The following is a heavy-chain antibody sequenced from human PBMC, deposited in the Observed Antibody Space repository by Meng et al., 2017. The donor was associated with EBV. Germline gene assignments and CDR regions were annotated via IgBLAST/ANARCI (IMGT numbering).Heavy chain of an antibody. J-gene: IGHJ4*02. Sequence: VVVGAEVRKPGSSVKVSCKPSGGPFRNYAICWVRQAPAQGIEWLGGFLPTLGAPNYAQKFHGRVSITADGSTSTHYMDLSSLRSEDTAVYSCASESGRGYTPDYWGQGTLVTVSS. V-gene: IGHV1-69*01. CDR3: ASESGRGYTPDY. CDR2: FLPTLGAP. CDR1: GGPFRNYA. D-gene: IGHD3-10*01.